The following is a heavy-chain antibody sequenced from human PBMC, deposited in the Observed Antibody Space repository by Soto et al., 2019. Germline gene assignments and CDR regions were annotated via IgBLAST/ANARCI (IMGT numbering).Heavy chain of an antibody. V-gene: IGHV3-23*01. J-gene: IGHJ4*02. CDR3: AKDTNGQRLVITPLHS. CDR2: ISIRGDRT. Sequence: EEQLLESGGDSVQPGGSLRLACVASGFTFSNYAMSWVRQAPGKGLDWVSSISIRGDRTYDADSVKGRFTVSRDNSKNTLYLQMYNLRAEDTAIYYCAKDTNGQRLVITPLHSWGQGTRVTVSS. D-gene: IGHD3-9*01. CDR1: GFTFSNYA.